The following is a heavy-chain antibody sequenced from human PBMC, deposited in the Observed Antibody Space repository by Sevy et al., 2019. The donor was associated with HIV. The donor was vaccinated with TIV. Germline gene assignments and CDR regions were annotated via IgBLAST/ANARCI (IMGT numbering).Heavy chain of an antibody. CDR1: GFTFSSYG. Sequence: GGSLRLSCAASGFTFSSYGMHWVRQAPGKGLEWVAVISYDGSNKYDADSVKGRFTISRDNSKNTLYLQMNSLRAEDTAVYYCAKDGLSAEYFQHRGQGTLVTVSS. CDR3: AKDGLSAEYFQH. V-gene: IGHV3-30*18. J-gene: IGHJ1*01. CDR2: ISYDGSNK.